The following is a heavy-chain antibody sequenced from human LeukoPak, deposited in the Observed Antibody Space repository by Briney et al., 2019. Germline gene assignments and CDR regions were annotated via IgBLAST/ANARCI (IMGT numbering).Heavy chain of an antibody. Sequence: GASVKVSCKASGYNFNNYGITWVRQAPGQGLEWMGWISAYNGNTNYAQKLQGRVTMTTDTSTSTAYMDLRSLRSDDTAVYYCARRGYDPRAFDIWGQGTMVTVSS. CDR2: ISAYNGNT. J-gene: IGHJ3*02. D-gene: IGHD2-15*01. CDR1: GYNFNNYG. V-gene: IGHV1-18*01. CDR3: ARRGYDPRAFDI.